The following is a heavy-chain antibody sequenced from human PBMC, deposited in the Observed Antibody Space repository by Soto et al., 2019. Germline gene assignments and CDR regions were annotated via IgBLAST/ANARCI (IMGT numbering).Heavy chain of an antibody. CDR3: ARGQEGVVATH. CDR1: GGSLSGYY. J-gene: IGHJ4*02. Sequence: QVQLQQWGAGLLKPSETLSLNCAVNGGSLSGYYWSWIRQTPGKGLEWIGEVKDGGHTNYSPSLRGRVTISSDTSNNQFSLRLNSVTAADTGVYYCARGQEGVVATHWDQGSLVTVSS. CDR2: VKDGGHT. V-gene: IGHV4-34*01. D-gene: IGHD5-12*01.